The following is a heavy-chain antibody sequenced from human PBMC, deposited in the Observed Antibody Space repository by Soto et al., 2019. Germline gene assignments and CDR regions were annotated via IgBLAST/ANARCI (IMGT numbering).Heavy chain of an antibody. CDR3: ARYPGTIMATIMGSYYFDY. CDR2: ISNTGNYK. D-gene: IGHD5-12*01. Sequence: EVQLVESGGGLVKPGGSLRLSCAVSGFTFSNYSMNWVRQAPGKGLEWVSSISNTGNYKYYADSVKGRFTVSRDNAKNSLYRQMNSLRAEDTAVYFCARYPGTIMATIMGSYYFDYWGLGTLVTVSS. V-gene: IGHV3-21*01. J-gene: IGHJ4*02. CDR1: GFTFSNYS.